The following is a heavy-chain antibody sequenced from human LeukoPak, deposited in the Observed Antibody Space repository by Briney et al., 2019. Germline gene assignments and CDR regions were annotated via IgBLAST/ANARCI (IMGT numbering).Heavy chain of an antibody. D-gene: IGHD3-10*01. CDR3: ARGVRGSGNYGWFDP. J-gene: IGHJ5*02. CDR1: GFTFSSYA. Sequence: GGSLRLSCAASGFTFSSYAMTWVRQAPGEGLEWEWVSSISTSGTNTYYADSVRGRFTISRDNSKNTLYLQMNSLRADDTAIYYCARGVRGSGNYGWFDPWGQGTLVTVSS. V-gene: IGHV3-23*01. CDR2: ISTSGTNT.